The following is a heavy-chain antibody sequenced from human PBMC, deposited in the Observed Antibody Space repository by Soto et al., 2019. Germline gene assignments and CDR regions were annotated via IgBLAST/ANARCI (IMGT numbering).Heavy chain of an antibody. V-gene: IGHV2-26*01. CDR2: IFSNDAK. D-gene: IGHD5-18*01. Sequence: QVTLKESGPVLVKPTETLTLTCTVSGFSLSNTRMGVSSIRQPPGKALEWLAHIFSNDAKSYSTSLKSRLTISKHTSKSQVVLTVTNMDPVDTATYYCARIRWIREYYFDYWGQGNLVAVSS. CDR1: GFSLSNTRMG. CDR3: ARIRWIREYYFDY. J-gene: IGHJ4*02.